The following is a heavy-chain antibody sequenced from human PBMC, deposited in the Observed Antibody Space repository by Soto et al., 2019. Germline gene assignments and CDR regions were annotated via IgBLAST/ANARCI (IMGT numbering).Heavy chain of an antibody. CDR1: GGSFSGYY. D-gene: IGHD3-10*01. CDR3: ASSSTMVRGDQSYYYYYGMDV. J-gene: IGHJ6*02. Sequence: PSETLSLTCAVYGGSFSGYYWSWIRQPPGKGLEWIGEINHSGSTNYNPSLKSRVTISVDTSKNQFSLKLSSVTAADTAVYYCASSSTMVRGDQSYYYYYGMDVWGQGTTVTVSS. V-gene: IGHV4-34*01. CDR2: INHSGST.